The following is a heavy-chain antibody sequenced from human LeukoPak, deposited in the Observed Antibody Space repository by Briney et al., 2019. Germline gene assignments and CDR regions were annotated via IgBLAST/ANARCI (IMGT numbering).Heavy chain of an antibody. CDR2: IYYSGST. V-gene: IGHV4-39*02. CDR1: GGSISSGTYY. CDR3: AREYSSFLDYYYGMDV. Sequence: SETLSLTCTVSGGSISSGTYYWGWIRQPPGKGLEWIGSIYYSGSTYYNPSLKSRVTISVDTSKNQFSLKLSSVTAADTAVYYCAREYSSFLDYYYGMDVWGQGTTVTVSS. D-gene: IGHD6-6*01. J-gene: IGHJ6*02.